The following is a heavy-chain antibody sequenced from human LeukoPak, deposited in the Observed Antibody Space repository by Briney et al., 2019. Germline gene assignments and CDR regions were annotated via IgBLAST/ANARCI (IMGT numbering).Heavy chain of an antibody. CDR3: ATISRFGDV. CDR2: IYHSGST. CDR1: GYSISSGYY. D-gene: IGHD3-3*01. J-gene: IGHJ6*04. V-gene: IGHV4-38-2*02. Sequence: SETLSLTCTVSGYSISSGYYWGWIRQPPGKGLEWIRSIYHSGSTYYNPSLKSRVTISVDTSKNQFSLKLSSVTAADTAVYYCATISRFGDVWGKGTTVTVSS.